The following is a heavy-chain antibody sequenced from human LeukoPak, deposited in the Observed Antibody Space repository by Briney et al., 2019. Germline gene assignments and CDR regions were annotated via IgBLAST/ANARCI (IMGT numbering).Heavy chain of an antibody. Sequence: GGSLRLSCAGSGFNFSSFVMTWVRQAPGKGLEWVSSISASGRGTYYADSVKGRFTISRDNSKDTLYLQMNSLRAEDTAVYYCARDGPFWNPIGWDVSLDYWGQGTLVTVSS. CDR3: ARDGPFWNPIGWDVSLDY. D-gene: IGHD1-1*01. V-gene: IGHV3-23*01. J-gene: IGHJ4*02. CDR1: GFNFSSFV. CDR2: ISASGRGT.